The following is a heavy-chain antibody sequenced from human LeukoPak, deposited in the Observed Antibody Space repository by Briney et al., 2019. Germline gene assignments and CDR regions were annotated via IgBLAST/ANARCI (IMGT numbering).Heavy chain of an antibody. CDR1: GFTFSSYN. Sequence: GSLRLSCAASGFTFSSYNMNRVRQAPGKGLEWVSYISSSSSTIYYADSVKGRFTISRDNAKNSLYLQMNSLRAEDTAVYYCARAPTYRGYMGVWGKGTTVTVSS. CDR3: ARAPTYRGYMGV. D-gene: IGHD4-11*01. CDR2: ISSSSSTI. J-gene: IGHJ6*03. V-gene: IGHV3-48*01.